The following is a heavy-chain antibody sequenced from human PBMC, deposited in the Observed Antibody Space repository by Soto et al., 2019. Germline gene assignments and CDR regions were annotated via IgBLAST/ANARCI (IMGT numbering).Heavy chain of an antibody. CDR3: ASSNASGYRAFDY. V-gene: IGHV1-69*02. CDR1: GDTFNFYS. Sequence: QVQLVQSGAEVKRPGSSVKVSCKASGDTFNFYSINWVRQAPGLGLEWMGRVNPIVSMSNYAQKFQGRVTMTTDTSTITASMQLRSLRSEDTAIYYCASSNASGYRAFDYWCQGALVTVSS. J-gene: IGHJ4*02. D-gene: IGHD3-10*01. CDR2: VNPIVSMS.